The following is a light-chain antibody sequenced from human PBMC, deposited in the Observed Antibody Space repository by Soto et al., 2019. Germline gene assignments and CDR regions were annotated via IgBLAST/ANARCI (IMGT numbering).Light chain of an antibody. Sequence: EIVLTQSPGTLSFSPGERATLTCRASQSVSYNCLAWYQQKPGQAPRLLIYGVSSRVTGIPDRFSGSGSGTDFTLTISRLEPEDFAVYYCQQYGDSPFTFGPGTKVDLK. CDR1: QSVSYNC. V-gene: IGKV3-20*01. CDR3: QQYGDSPFT. J-gene: IGKJ3*01. CDR2: GVS.